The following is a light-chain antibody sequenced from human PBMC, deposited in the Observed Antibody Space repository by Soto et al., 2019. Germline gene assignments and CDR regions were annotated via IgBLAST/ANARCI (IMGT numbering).Light chain of an antibody. V-gene: IGKV2-28*01. CDR2: LGS. J-gene: IGKJ1*01. CDR3: MQAIQAPRT. CDR1: QSLLHGNGYNY. Sequence: DIVMTQSPLSLPVTPGEPASISCRSSQSLLHGNGYNYLDWYLQKPGQSPQLLIYLGSNRASGVSDRFSGSGSGTDFTLKISRVEAEDVGVYYCMQAIQAPRTFGLGTKV.